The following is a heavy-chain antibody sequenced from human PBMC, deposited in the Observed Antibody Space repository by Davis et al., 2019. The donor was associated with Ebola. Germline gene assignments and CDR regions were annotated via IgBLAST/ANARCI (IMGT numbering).Heavy chain of an antibody. D-gene: IGHD3-10*01. V-gene: IGHV3-30*04. CDR3: AKVERGV. Sequence: GESLKISCVASGFTFSGYAMHWVRQAPGKGLEWVAVISYDGSNKYYADSVKGRFTISRDNSKNTLYLQMNSLRAEDTAVYYCAKVERGVWGQGTLVTVSS. J-gene: IGHJ4*02. CDR1: GFTFSGYA. CDR2: ISYDGSNK.